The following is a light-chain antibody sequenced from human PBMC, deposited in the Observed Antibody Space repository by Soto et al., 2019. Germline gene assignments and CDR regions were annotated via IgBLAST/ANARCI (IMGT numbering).Light chain of an antibody. J-gene: IGLJ2*01. CDR2: EVS. CDR3: SSYTSSRTMV. V-gene: IGLV2-14*01. CDR1: SSDVGGYNY. Sequence: QSALTQPASVSGSPGQSITISCTGTSSDVGGYNYVSWYQQHPGKAPKLMIYEVSNRPSGVSNRFSGSKSGTTASLTISGLPAEDEADYYCSSYTSSRTMVFGGGTKLTVL.